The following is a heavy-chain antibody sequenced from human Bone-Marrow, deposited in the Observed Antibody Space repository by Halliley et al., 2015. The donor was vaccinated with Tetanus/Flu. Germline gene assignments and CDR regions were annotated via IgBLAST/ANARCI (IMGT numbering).Heavy chain of an antibody. J-gene: IGHJ4*02. CDR3: ARRIAVANSGHYFDY. CDR2: IYPGGSNT. D-gene: IGHD6-19*01. Sequence: MQLVQSGAEVKKPGESLKISCKGSGYTFTSYWIVWARQMPGRGLEWMGIIYPGGSNTRYSPSFQGQVTISADKSIRTAYLQWSSLQAADTAVYYCARRIAVANSGHYFDYWGQGTLVPVSS. V-gene: IGHV5-51*03. CDR1: GYTFTSYW.